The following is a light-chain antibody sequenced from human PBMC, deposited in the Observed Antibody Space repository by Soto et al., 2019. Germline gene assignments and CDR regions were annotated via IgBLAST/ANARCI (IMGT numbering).Light chain of an antibody. J-gene: IGLJ2*01. Sequence: QSALTQPASVSASPGQSITISCTGTSSNVGTYDLVSWYQHHPDKAPKLIIYEGTKRPSGISSRFSGSKSGNTASLTISGLQAEDDADYYCCSFEVRAALVFGGGNKLTVL. V-gene: IGLV2-23*01. CDR3: CSFEVRAALV. CDR1: SSNVGTYDL. CDR2: EGT.